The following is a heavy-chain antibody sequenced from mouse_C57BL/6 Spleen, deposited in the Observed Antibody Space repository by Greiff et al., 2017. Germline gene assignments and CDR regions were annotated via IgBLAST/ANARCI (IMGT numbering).Heavy chain of an antibody. CDR2: ISSGSSTI. V-gene: IGHV5-17*01. Sequence: EVKLLESGGGLVKPGGSLKLSCAASGFTFSDYGMHWVRQAPEKGLEWVAYISSGSSTIYYADTVKGRFTISRDNAKNTLFLQMTSLRSEDTALYYCSSSNYYGSSQYFDVWGTGTTVTVSS. J-gene: IGHJ1*03. D-gene: IGHD1-1*01. CDR3: SSSNYYGSSQYFDV. CDR1: GFTFSDYG.